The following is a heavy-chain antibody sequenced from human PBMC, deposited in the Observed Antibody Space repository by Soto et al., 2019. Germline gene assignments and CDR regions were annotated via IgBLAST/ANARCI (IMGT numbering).Heavy chain of an antibody. D-gene: IGHD5-18*01. J-gene: IGHJ4*02. V-gene: IGHV3-48*01. CDR3: ASGYSYGNYTPNVY. CDR2: ISSSSSTI. Sequence: PGGSLRLSCAASGFTFSSYSMNWVRQAPGKGLEWVSYISSSSSTIYYADSVKGRFTISRDNAKNSLYLQMNGLRAEDTAVYYCASGYSYGNYTPNVYWGQGTLVTVSS. CDR1: GFTFSSYS.